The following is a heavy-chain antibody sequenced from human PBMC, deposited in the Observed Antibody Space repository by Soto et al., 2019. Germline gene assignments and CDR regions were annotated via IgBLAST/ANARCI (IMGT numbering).Heavy chain of an antibody. CDR2: IYYSGST. Sequence: QVKLQESGPGLVKPSQTLSLTCTVSGGSISSGGYYWSWIRQHPGKGLEWIGYIYYSGSTYYNPSLKSRVTISVDTSKNQFSLKLSSVTAADTAVYYCARGGGFYYGSGKDNWFDPWGQGTLVTVSS. D-gene: IGHD3-10*01. CDR3: ARGGGFYYGSGKDNWFDP. J-gene: IGHJ5*02. CDR1: GGSISSGGYY. V-gene: IGHV4-31*03.